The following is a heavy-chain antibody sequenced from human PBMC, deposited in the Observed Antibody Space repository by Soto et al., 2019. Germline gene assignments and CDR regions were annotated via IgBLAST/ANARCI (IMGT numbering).Heavy chain of an antibody. CDR1: GYTFTSYG. D-gene: IGHD6-6*01. Sequence: ASVKVSCKASGYTFTSYGISWVRQAPEQGLEWMGWISAYNGNTNYAQKLQGRVTMTTDTSTSTAYMELRSLRSDDTAVYYCARVPWYSSSSYYYYYYMDVWGQGTTVTVSS. J-gene: IGHJ6*03. CDR3: ARVPWYSSSSYYYYYYMDV. V-gene: IGHV1-18*01. CDR2: ISAYNGNT.